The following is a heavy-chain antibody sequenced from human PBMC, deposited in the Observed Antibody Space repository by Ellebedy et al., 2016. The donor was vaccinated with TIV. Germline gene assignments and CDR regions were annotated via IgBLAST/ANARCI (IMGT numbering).Heavy chain of an antibody. J-gene: IGHJ4*02. D-gene: IGHD3-22*01. CDR3: ARTPDYYDSTYPDY. CDR2: ISAYNGNT. CDR1: GYTFTSYG. V-gene: IGHV1-18*04. Sequence: ASVKVSCKASGYTFTSYGISWVRQAPGQGLEWMGWISAYNGNTNYAQKLQGRVTMTTDTSTSTAYMELRSLRSDDTAVYYCARTPDYYDSTYPDYWGQGTLVTVSS.